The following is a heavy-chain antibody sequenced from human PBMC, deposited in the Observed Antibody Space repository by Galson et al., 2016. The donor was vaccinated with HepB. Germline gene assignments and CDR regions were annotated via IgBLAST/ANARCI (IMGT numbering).Heavy chain of an antibody. J-gene: IGHJ4*02. V-gene: IGHV3-73*01. CDR2: IRNKANSYAT. Sequence: SLRLSCAASGFTFSGSAMHWVRQASGKGLEWVGRIRNKANSYATAYVPSVKGRFTISRDDSKNTAYLQMNSLKTDDTAVYYCTTLTSRNIADYWGQGTLVTVSS. CDR3: TTLTSRNIADY. CDR1: GFTFSGSA. D-gene: IGHD3-9*01.